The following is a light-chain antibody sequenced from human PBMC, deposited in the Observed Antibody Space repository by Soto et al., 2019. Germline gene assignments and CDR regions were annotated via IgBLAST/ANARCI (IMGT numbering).Light chain of an antibody. CDR3: QQGNSVFT. Sequence: IQLTQSPSSLSASVGDRVTITCRASQDISRFLAWYQQKAGKAPKLLIYGVSTLESGVPSRFSGIGSGTDFTLTISSLQPEDFATYFCQQGNSVFTFGGGTKVEIK. CDR1: QDISRF. V-gene: IGKV1-9*01. CDR2: GVS. J-gene: IGKJ4*01.